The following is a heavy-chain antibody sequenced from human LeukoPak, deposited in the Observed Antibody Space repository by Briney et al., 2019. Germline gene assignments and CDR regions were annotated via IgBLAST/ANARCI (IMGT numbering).Heavy chain of an antibody. J-gene: IGHJ4*02. Sequence: SETLSLTCTVSGYSISSGYYWGWIRQPPGKGLEWIGTICHSGTTYYNPSLKSRVTISIDSSKNQFSLKLTSVTAADTAVYYCARGQDILTGYSGIYWGQGTLVTVSS. D-gene: IGHD3-9*01. CDR3: ARGQDILTGYSGIY. CDR1: GYSISSGYY. V-gene: IGHV4-38-2*02. CDR2: ICHSGTT.